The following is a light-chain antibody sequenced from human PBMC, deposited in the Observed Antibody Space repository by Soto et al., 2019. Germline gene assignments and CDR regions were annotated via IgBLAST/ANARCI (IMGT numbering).Light chain of an antibody. J-gene: IGKJ2*01. Sequence: VVTQSRCTLSLSPGERATLSCRAGQSVSSGYLAWYQQKPGQAPRLLIYATYTRATGIPDRFSGSGSGPDFTLTISRLQPEDFAVYYCQQYGPSPLYTFGQGTKLEIK. V-gene: IGKV3-20*01. CDR2: ATY. CDR3: QQYGPSPLYT. CDR1: QSVSSGY.